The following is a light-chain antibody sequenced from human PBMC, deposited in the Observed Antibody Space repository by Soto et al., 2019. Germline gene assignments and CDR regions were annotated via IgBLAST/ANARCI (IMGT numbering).Light chain of an antibody. J-gene: IGKJ1*01. Sequence: EIVMSQSPATLSVSPGERATLSSTASQSVSSDLAWYHQKTGQAPRVLIYGASTRATGIPDRFSGRGSGTEFTLTISRLQPDDFTTYYCQQYNSYSGTFGQGTKVDI. CDR1: QSVSSD. V-gene: IGKV3-15*01. CDR2: GAS. CDR3: QQYNSYSGT.